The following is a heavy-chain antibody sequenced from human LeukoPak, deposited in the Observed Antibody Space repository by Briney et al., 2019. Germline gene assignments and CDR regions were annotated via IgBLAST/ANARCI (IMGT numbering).Heavy chain of an antibody. D-gene: IGHD6-19*01. CDR2: INPSGGST. CDR3: ARDLSNIAVAGGNWFDP. CDR1: GYTFISYY. Sequence: ASVKVSCKASGYTFISYYMHWVRQAPGQGLEWMGIINPSGGSTSYAQKFQGRVTMTRDTSTSTVYMELSSLRSEDTAVYYCARDLSNIAVAGGNWFDPWGQGTLVTVSS. V-gene: IGHV1-46*01. J-gene: IGHJ5*02.